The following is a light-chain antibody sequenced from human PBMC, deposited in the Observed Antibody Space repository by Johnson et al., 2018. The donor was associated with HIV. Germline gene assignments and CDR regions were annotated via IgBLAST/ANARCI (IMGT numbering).Light chain of an antibody. CDR1: SSNIGNNY. CDR2: DNN. CDR3: ATWDTSLSAGV. Sequence: QSVLTQPPSVSAAPGQKVTISCSGSSSNIGNNYVSWYQQLPGTAPKLLIYDNNKRPSGIPDRFSGSKSGTSATLGITGLQTGDAADYYCATWDTSLSAGVFGTGTKVTVL. V-gene: IGLV1-51*01. J-gene: IGLJ1*01.